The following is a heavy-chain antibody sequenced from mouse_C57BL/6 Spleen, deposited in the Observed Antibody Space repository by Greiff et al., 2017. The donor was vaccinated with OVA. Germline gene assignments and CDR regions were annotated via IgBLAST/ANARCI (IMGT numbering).Heavy chain of an antibody. CDR1: GYTFTDYN. CDR2: INPNNGGT. J-gene: IGHJ1*03. Sequence: VQLQQSGPELVKPGASVKMSCKASGYTFTDYNMHWVKQSPGKSLEWIGYINPNNGGTSYNQKFKGKATLTVNKSSSTAYMALSSLTSEDSAVYYCAGYYSGSMGYVDVWGTGTTVTVSS. V-gene: IGHV1-22*01. D-gene: IGHD1-1*01. CDR3: AGYYSGSMGYVDV.